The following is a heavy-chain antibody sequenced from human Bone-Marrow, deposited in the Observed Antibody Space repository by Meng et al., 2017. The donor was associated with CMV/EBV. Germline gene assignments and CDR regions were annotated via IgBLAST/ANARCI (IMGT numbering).Heavy chain of an antibody. CDR3: ARGSRGNAFDI. Sequence: GESPKISCAASGFTVSSNYMSWVRQAPGKGLEWVSVIYSGGSTYYADSVKGRFTISRDNSKNTLYLQMNSLRAEDTAVYYCARGSRGNAFDIWGQGTMVTVSS. V-gene: IGHV3-53*05. J-gene: IGHJ3*02. CDR1: GFTVSSNY. CDR2: IYSGGST. D-gene: IGHD3-10*01.